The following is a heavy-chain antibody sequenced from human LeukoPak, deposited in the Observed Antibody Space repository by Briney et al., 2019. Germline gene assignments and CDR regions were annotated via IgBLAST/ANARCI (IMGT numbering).Heavy chain of an antibody. V-gene: IGHV1-8*01. CDR3: ARGPYYDILTGYYLRNHYYYGMDV. D-gene: IGHD3-9*01. CDR2: MNPNGGNT. CDR1: GYTFTSYD. J-gene: IGHJ6*02. Sequence: GASVKVSCKASGYTFTSYDINWLRQATGQGLEWMGWMNPNGGNTGYAQKFQGRVTMTRNTSISTAYMELSSLRSEDTAVYYCARGPYYDILTGYYLRNHYYYGMDVWGQGTTVTVSS.